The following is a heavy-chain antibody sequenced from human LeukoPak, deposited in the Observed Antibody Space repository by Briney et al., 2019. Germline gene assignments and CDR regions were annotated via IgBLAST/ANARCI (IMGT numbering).Heavy chain of an antibody. V-gene: IGHV4-59*01. J-gene: IGHJ5*02. CDR3: ARVGLYSGYDLDP. CDR2: IYYSGST. D-gene: IGHD5-12*01. Sequence: PSETLSLTCTVSGGSISSYYWSWIRQPPGKGLEWIGYIYYSGSTNYNPSLKSRVTISVDTSKNQFSLKLSSVTAADTAVYYCARVGLYSGYDLDPWGQGTLVTVSS. CDR1: GGSISSYY.